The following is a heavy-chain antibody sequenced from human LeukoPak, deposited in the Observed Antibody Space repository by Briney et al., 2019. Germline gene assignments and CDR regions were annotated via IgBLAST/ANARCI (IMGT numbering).Heavy chain of an antibody. CDR3: ARGYSSADY. CDR1: GLNVSTNN. Sequence: GGSLRLSCAASGLNVSTNNMNWVRQAPGKGLEWVSVIYRGGRTLNANSVNGRYTIYRDSSRNTLFLQMNSLRAEDTAVYYCARGYSSADYWGQGTLVTVSS. J-gene: IGHJ4*02. CDR2: IYRGGRT. V-gene: IGHV3-53*01. D-gene: IGHD5-18*01.